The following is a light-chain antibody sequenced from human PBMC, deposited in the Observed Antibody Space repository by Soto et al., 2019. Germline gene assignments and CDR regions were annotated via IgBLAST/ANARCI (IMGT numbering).Light chain of an antibody. CDR1: QGISSY. CDR3: QQLSSYPIT. V-gene: IGKV1-9*01. CDR2: AAS. Sequence: DIQLTQSPSFLSASVGDRVTITCRASQGISSYLAWYQQEPGKAPKLLIYAASTLQSGVPSRFSGSGSGTEFTLTISSLQPEDFATYYCQQLSSYPITFGQGTRLEI. J-gene: IGKJ5*01.